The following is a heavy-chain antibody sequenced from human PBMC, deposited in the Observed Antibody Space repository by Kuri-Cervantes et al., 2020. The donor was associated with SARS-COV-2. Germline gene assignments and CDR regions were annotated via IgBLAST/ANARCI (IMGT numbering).Heavy chain of an antibody. Sequence: SETLSLTCTVSGGSISSYYWSWIRQPPGKGLEWIGYIYYSGSTYYNPSLKSRVTISVDTSKNQFSLKLSSVTAADTAVYYCAGRGHSYGYEGYYYYMDVWGKGTTVTVSS. CDR2: IYYSGST. CDR3: AGRGHSYGYEGYYYYMDV. V-gene: IGHV4-59*12. J-gene: IGHJ6*03. CDR1: GGSISSYY. D-gene: IGHD5-18*01.